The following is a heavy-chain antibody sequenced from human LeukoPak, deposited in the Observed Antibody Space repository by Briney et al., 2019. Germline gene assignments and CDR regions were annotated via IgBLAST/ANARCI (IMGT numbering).Heavy chain of an antibody. CDR2: ITGSGGTT. D-gene: IGHD1-26*01. CDR3: AKELGSAFYYFDS. Sequence: PGGSLRLSCAASGFTFSSYAMSWVRQAPGKGLEWVSAITGSGGTTYYADSVKGRFTISRDNSKNTLYLQMNSLRAEDTAVYYCAKELGSAFYYFDSWGQGTLVTVSS. V-gene: IGHV3-23*01. CDR1: GFTFSSYA. J-gene: IGHJ4*02.